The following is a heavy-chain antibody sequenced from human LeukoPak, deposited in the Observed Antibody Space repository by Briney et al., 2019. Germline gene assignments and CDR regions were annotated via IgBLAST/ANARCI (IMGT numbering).Heavy chain of an antibody. J-gene: IGHJ3*02. Sequence: GGSLRLSCAASGFTFSSYGMHWVRQAPGKGLEWVAFIRYDGSNKYYADSVKGRFTISRDNSKNTLYLQMNSLRVEDTAVYYCARRLYIVRGAFDIWGQGTMVTVSS. CDR1: GFTFSSYG. CDR2: IRYDGSNK. D-gene: IGHD2/OR15-2a*01. V-gene: IGHV3-30*02. CDR3: ARRLYIVRGAFDI.